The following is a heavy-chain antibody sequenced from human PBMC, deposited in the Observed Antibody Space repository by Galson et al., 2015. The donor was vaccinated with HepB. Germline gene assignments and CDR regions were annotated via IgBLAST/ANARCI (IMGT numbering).Heavy chain of an antibody. CDR3: ARGLLAARGDFDY. CDR1: GYTFTGYY. D-gene: IGHD6-6*01. Sequence: SVKVSCKASGYTFTGYYMHWVRQAPGQGLEWMGWINPNSGGTNYAQKFQGRVTMTRDTSISTAYMELSRLRSDDTAVYYCARGLLAARGDFDYWGQGTLVTVSS. J-gene: IGHJ4*02. V-gene: IGHV1-2*02. CDR2: INPNSGGT.